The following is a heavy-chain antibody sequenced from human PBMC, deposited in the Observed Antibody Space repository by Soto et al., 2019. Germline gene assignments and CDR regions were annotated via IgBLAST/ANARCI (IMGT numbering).Heavy chain of an antibody. D-gene: IGHD2-2*01. CDR3: ARVVPGAEAWFGP. Sequence: KVSCKTSGYTFSNYGITWVRQAPGQPLEWLGWISLYSDGTNYAQKFQGRVSMTTDTSTTTAYMELRSLRSDDTAVYYCARVVPGAEAWFGPWGQGTLVTVSS. V-gene: IGHV1-18*01. CDR2: ISLYSDGT. CDR1: GYTFSNYG. J-gene: IGHJ5*02.